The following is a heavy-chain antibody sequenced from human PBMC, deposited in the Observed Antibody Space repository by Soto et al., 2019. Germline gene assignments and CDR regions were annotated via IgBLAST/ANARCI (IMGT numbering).Heavy chain of an antibody. CDR1: GGSISNSDYF. D-gene: IGHD1-1*01. V-gene: IGHV4-39*01. J-gene: IGHJ4*02. CDR2: ISHTGSP. Sequence: SETLSLTCTVSGGSISNSDYFWAWMRQPPGKGLEWVGTISHTGSPRYNPSLKSRVTISVDTSKNQFSLRLPSVTAADTAVFYCASQLDSTTFLDYWGRGTLVTVSS. CDR3: ASQLDSTTFLDY.